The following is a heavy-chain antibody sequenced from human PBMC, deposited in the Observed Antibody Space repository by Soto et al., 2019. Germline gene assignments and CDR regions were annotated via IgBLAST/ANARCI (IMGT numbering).Heavy chain of an antibody. D-gene: IGHD3-22*01. CDR2: ISSSSSYT. J-gene: IGHJ3*02. CDR1: GFTFSDYY. V-gene: IGHV3-11*06. CDR3: AREARYYDSSGYYSLRPDAFDI. Sequence: GGSLRLSCAASGFTFSDYYMSWIRQAPGKGLEWVSYISSSSSYTNYADSVKDRFTISRDNAKNSLYLQMNSLRAEDTAVYYCAREARYYDSSGYYSLRPDAFDIWGQGTMVTVSS.